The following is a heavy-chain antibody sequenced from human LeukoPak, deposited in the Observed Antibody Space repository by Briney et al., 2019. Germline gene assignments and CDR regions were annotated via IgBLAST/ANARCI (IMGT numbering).Heavy chain of an antibody. D-gene: IGHD1-26*01. J-gene: IGHJ5*02. V-gene: IGHV1-8*01. CDR1: GYTLTSYD. CDR2: MNPNSGNT. CDR3: ARVAGGSYYVNWFDP. Sequence: ASVKVSCKVSGYTLTSYDINWVRQATGQGLEWMGWMNPNSGNTGYAQKFQGRVTITADKSTSTAYMELSSLRSEDTAVYYCARVAGGSYYVNWFDPWGQGTLVTVSS.